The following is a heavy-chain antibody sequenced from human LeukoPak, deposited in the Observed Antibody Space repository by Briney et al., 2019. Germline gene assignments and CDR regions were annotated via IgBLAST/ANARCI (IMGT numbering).Heavy chain of an antibody. V-gene: IGHV3-48*03. CDR2: IPGSGLTI. D-gene: IGHD3-16*01. CDR3: ARAYWGYFDY. J-gene: IGHJ4*02. Sequence: GGSLRLSCAASGFPFDDYGMKSFADYEMNWVRQAPGKGQEWIPYIPGSGLTIYYADSVKGRFTISRDNAKNSVNLQMTRLRAEDTAVYYCARAYWGYFDYWGQGTLVTVSA. CDR1: GFP.